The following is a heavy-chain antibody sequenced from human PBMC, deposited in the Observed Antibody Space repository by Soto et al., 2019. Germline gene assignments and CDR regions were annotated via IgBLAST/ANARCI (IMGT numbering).Heavy chain of an antibody. CDR1: GGSFTSYS. V-gene: IGHV1-69*02. J-gene: IGHJ6*03. D-gene: IGHD2-21*01. CDR3: AKSLLFVDHGYMDV. CDR2: IIPIQGKA. Sequence: QVQLVQSGAELNKPGSSVKVSCEASGGSFTSYSFTWVRQAPGQGLEWMGRIIPIQGKANYALKFQDRVTITADRSTRTVYMELTSLRPEDTAVYFCAKSLLFVDHGYMDVWGKGTTVTVSS.